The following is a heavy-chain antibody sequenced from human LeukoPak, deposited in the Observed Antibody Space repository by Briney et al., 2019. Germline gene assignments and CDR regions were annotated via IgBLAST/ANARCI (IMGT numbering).Heavy chain of an antibody. D-gene: IGHD1-14*01. CDR3: ARGSNPIKN. Sequence: SETLSLTCTVSGGSISSYYWSWIRQPPGKGLERIGYIYYSGSTYYNPSLKSRVTISVDTSKNQFSLKLSSVTAADTAVYYCARGSNPIKNWGQGTLVTVSS. V-gene: IGHV4-59*12. CDR1: GGSISSYY. CDR2: IYYSGST. J-gene: IGHJ4*02.